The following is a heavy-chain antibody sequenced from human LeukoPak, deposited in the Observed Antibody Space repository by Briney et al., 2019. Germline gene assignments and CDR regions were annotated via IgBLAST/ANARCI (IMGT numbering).Heavy chain of an antibody. Sequence: ASVKVSCKASGYTFTSYYMHWVRQAPGQGLEWMGIINPSGGSTSYAQKFQGRVTMTRDTSTSTVYMELSSLRSEDTAVYYCAGVNIADPYYYYGMDVWGQGTTVTVSS. D-gene: IGHD6-13*01. CDR1: GYTFTSYY. CDR2: INPSGGST. J-gene: IGHJ6*02. V-gene: IGHV1-46*01. CDR3: AGVNIADPYYYYGMDV.